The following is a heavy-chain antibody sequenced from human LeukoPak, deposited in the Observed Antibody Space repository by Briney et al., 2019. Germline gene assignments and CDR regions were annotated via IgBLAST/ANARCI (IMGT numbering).Heavy chain of an antibody. CDR3: ARDLDVPVTTTGGWFDP. CDR1: GYTFTSYG. V-gene: IGHV1-18*01. Sequence: ASVKVSCKASGYTFTSYGISWVRQAPGQRLEWMGWISAYNGNTNYAQKFQGRVTITADESTSTAYMELSSLRSEDTAVYYCARDLDVPVTTTGGWFDPWGQGTLVTVSS. CDR2: ISAYNGNT. J-gene: IGHJ5*02. D-gene: IGHD4-11*01.